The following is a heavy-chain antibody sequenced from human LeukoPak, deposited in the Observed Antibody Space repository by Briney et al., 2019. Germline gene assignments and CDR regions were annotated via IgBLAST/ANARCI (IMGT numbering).Heavy chain of an antibody. CDR3: ARDRLEDAFDI. V-gene: IGHV4-59*01. J-gene: IGHJ3*02. D-gene: IGHD3-3*01. Sequence: SETLSLTCTVSGGSISSYYWSWIRQPPGKGLEWIGYIYYSGSTNYNPSLKSRVTISVDTSKNQFSLKLSSVTAADTAVYYCARDRLEDAFDIWGQGSMATVSS. CDR1: GGSISSYY. CDR2: IYYSGST.